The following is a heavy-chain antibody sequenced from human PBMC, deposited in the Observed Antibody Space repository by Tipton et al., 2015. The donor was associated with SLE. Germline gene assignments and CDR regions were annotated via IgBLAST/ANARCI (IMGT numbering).Heavy chain of an antibody. CDR2: IYTSGST. J-gene: IGHJ5*02. Sequence: LRLSCTVSGGSFGSGGYYWTWVRQSAGKGLEFIGRIYTSGSTNYNPSLESRVTISVDTSKNQFYLRLTSVTAADTAVYYCARLVAESWFDPWGQGTLVTVSS. D-gene: IGHD2-8*02. V-gene: IGHV4-61*02. CDR3: ARLVAESWFDP. CDR1: GGSFGSGGYY.